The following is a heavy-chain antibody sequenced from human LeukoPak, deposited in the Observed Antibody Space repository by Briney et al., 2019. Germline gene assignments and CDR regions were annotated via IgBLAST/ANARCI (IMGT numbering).Heavy chain of an antibody. CDR3: ASTTMVRGVHYGMDV. CDR2: IIPIFGIA. J-gene: IGHJ6*02. V-gene: IGHV1-69*04. Sequence: ASVKVSCKASGGTFSSYAISWVRQAPGQGLEWMGRIIPIFGIANYAQKFQGRVMITADKSTSTAYMELSSLRSEDTAVYYCASTTMVRGVHYGMDVWGQGTTVTVSS. CDR1: GGTFSSYA. D-gene: IGHD3-10*01.